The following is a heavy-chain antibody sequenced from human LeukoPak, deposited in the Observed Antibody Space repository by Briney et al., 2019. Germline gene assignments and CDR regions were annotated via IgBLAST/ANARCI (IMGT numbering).Heavy chain of an antibody. CDR3: AKGSGNGYGSGPFDY. D-gene: IGHD3-10*01. CDR1: GFTFSSYG. J-gene: IGHJ4*02. Sequence: PGGSLRLSCAASGFTFSSYGMHWVRQAPGKGLEWVAVISYDGSNKYYADSAKGRFTISRDNSKNTLYLQMNSLRAEDTAIYFCAKGSGNGYGSGPFDYWGQGTLVTVSS. CDR2: ISYDGSNK. V-gene: IGHV3-30*18.